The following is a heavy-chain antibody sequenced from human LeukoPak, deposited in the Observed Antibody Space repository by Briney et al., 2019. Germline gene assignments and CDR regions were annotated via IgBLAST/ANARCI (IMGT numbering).Heavy chain of an antibody. CDR2: ISSDGYRT. CDR3: AKGLGTGSVLARPLHY. D-gene: IGHD3-10*01. CDR1: GFPFSTYD. Sequence: PGGSLRLSCAASGFPFSTYDMHWVHQAPDKGLQWVAVISSDGYRTDYPDSVRGRFTISRDNFKNTVDLQMISVTAEDTAMYFCAKGLGTGSVLARPLHYWGQGTLVTVSS. J-gene: IGHJ4*02. V-gene: IGHV3-30*18.